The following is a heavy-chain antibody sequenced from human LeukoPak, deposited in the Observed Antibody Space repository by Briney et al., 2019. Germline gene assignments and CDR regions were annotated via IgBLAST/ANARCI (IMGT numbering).Heavy chain of an antibody. J-gene: IGHJ6*03. CDR1: GFTFSSYG. D-gene: IGHD1-20*01. V-gene: IGHV3-33*06. CDR2: IWSDGSNK. Sequence: PGGSLRLSCATSGFTFSSYGMHRVRQAPGKGLEWVAVIWSDGSNKYYADSVKGRFTISRDNSKNTLYLQMNSLRAEDTAVYYCAKDYNYNYYYMDVWGKGTTVTVSS. CDR3: AKDYNYNYYYMDV.